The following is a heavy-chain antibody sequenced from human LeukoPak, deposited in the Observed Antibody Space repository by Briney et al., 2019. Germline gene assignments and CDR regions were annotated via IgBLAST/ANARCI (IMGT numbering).Heavy chain of an antibody. CDR3: AKDGGYCSSTSCSYYYYYMDV. CDR1: GFTFSSYG. J-gene: IGHJ6*03. D-gene: IGHD2-2*01. V-gene: IGHV3-30*02. CDR2: IWYDGSNK. Sequence: GGSLRLSCAASGFTFSSYGMHWVRQAPGKGLEWVAVIWYDGSNKYYADSVKGRFTISRDNSKNTLYLQMNSLRAEDTAVYYCAKDGGYCSSTSCSYYYYYMDVWGKGTTVTVSS.